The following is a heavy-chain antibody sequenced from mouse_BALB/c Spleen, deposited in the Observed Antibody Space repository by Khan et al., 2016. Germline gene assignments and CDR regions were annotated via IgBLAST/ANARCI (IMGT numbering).Heavy chain of an antibody. D-gene: IGHD1-1*01. CDR3: AREGTVHGMDY. CDR1: GYTFTSYW. J-gene: IGHJ4*01. CDR2: IAPGSGST. V-gene: IGHV1S41*01. Sequence: DLVKPGASVKLSCKASGYTFTSYWINWIKQRPGQGLEWIGRIAPGSGSTYYNEMFKGKATLTVDTSSSTAYIQLSSLSSEDSAVYICAREGTVHGMDYWGQGTSVTVSS.